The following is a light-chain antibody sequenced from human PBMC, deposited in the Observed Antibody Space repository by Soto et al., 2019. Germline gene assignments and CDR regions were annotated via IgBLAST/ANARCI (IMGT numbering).Light chain of an antibody. J-gene: IGLJ1*01. CDR2: EVS. CDR3: SSYTSSSTYV. Sequence: QSALTQPASVSGSPGQSITISCTGTSSDVGGYNYVSWYQQHPGKAPKLMIYEVSNRPSGGSNRCSGSKSSNTASLTISGLQAEDEADYYCSSYTSSSTYVFGTGTKVTVL. CDR1: SSDVGGYNY. V-gene: IGLV2-14*01.